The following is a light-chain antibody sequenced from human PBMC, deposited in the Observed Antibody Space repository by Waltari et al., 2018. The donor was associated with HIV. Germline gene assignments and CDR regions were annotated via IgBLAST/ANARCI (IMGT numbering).Light chain of an antibody. CDR2: LSS. CDR1: LSDHNNGFNY. Sequence: DVVVTQSPLSLPVILGEPASISCRSSLSDHNNGFNYLDWYLQRPGQSPQLLIYLSSHRASGVSERFSGSGSGTDFTLNISRVEAEDVAFYFCMQALYTPRIFGGGT. J-gene: IGKJ4*01. CDR3: MQALYTPRI. V-gene: IGKV2-28*01.